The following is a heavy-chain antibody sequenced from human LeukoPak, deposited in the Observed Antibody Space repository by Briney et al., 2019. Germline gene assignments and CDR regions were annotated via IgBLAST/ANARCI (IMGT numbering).Heavy chain of an antibody. Sequence: PGGSLRLSCAASGFTFSSYAMHWVRQAPGKGLEWVPSISGTSSYIYYADSVKGRFTISRDNAKNSLYLQMNSLRAEDTAVYYCARGVFWQPEHHGMDVWGQGTTVTVSS. V-gene: IGHV3-21*01. J-gene: IGHJ6*02. D-gene: IGHD1-14*01. CDR1: GFTFSSYA. CDR2: ISGTSSYI. CDR3: ARGVFWQPEHHGMDV.